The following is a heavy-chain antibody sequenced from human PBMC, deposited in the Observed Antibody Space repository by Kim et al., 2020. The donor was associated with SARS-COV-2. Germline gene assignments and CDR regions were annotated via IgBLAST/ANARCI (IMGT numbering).Heavy chain of an antibody. J-gene: IGHJ4*02. CDR2: TSTYNGNI. CDR1: GYEFTSHG. D-gene: IGHD2-2*01. Sequence: ASVKVSCKASGYEFTSHGISWVRQAPGRGLEWVGWTSTYNGNINYAQSLQGRVAMTTDTSTSTAYMELRDLTSDDAAIYFCARPHCSTSSCFVALDMKYYFDAWGQGTLATVSS. CDR3: ARPHCSTSSCFVALDMKYYFDA. V-gene: IGHV1-18*04.